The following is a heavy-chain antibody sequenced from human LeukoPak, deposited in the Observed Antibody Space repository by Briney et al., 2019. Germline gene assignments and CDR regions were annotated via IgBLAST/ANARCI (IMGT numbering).Heavy chain of an antibody. Sequence: GGSLRLSCAASGFTFSSSSMSWVRQAPGKGLEWVSTFSGSGGSTYYADSVRGRFTISRDNAKNSLYLQMSSLRAEDTAVYYCAKDRRDYGGNSDWYFDLWGRGTLVTVSS. D-gene: IGHD4-23*01. CDR3: AKDRRDYGGNSDWYFDL. J-gene: IGHJ2*01. CDR2: FSGSGGST. V-gene: IGHV3-23*01. CDR1: GFTFSSSS.